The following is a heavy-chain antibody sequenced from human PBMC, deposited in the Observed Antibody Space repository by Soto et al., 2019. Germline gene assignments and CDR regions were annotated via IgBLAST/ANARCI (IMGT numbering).Heavy chain of an antibody. D-gene: IGHD1-20*01. CDR1: SGSISVTNVF. Sequence: SETLSLTCTVSSGSISVTNVFCGWVRQPPGKGLEWIGNVDYSVTAYFSPSLATRVTFHVDTSKNQFSLTLYSVTAADTAVYYCARITGRHLDYWGQGILVTVSS. J-gene: IGHJ4*02. CDR3: ARITGRHLDY. V-gene: IGHV4-39*01. CDR2: VDYSVTA.